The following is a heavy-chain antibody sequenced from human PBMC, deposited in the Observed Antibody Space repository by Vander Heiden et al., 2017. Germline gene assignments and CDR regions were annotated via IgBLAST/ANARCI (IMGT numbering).Heavy chain of an antibody. Sequence: QVNLVESGGGWVKPGGSRRLSCAPPGFPFSDYYMGWIRQAPGKGLEWVSYISSSGSTIYYADSVKGRFTISRDNAKNSLYLQMNSLRAEDTAVYYCARFVDSSGWYSDYWGQGTLVTVSS. V-gene: IGHV3-11*01. CDR3: ARFVDSSGWYSDY. D-gene: IGHD6-19*01. CDR2: ISSSGSTI. CDR1: GFPFSDYY. J-gene: IGHJ4*02.